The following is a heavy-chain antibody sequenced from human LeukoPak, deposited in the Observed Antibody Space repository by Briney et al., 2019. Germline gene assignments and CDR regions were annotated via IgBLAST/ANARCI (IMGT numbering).Heavy chain of an antibody. CDR1: GFTFSRHG. Sequence: GSLRLSCAPSGFTFSRHGMHWVRQAPGKGLEWVAIISNDGSRKYYVHSVEGRFTISRDNSKNTLYLQMDSLRAEDTAVYYCARDRAWNYFDYWGQGTLVTVSS. V-gene: IGHV3-30*03. CDR2: ISNDGSRK. D-gene: IGHD3-3*01. CDR3: ARDRAWNYFDY. J-gene: IGHJ4*02.